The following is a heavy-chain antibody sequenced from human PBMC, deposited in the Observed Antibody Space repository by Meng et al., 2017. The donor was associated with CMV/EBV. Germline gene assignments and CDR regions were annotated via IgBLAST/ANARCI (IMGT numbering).Heavy chain of an antibody. J-gene: IGHJ4*02. CDR1: GFTFSSYA. V-gene: IGHV3-23*03. CDR2: IYSGGSST. D-gene: IGHD3-3*01. Sequence: ETLSLTCEASGFTFSSYAMSWVRQAPGKGLEWVSVIYSGGSSTYYADSVKGRFTISRDNSKNTLYLQMNSLRAEDTAVYYCAKAILFGVVIDYFDYWGQGTLVTVSS. CDR3: AKAILFGVVIDYFDY.